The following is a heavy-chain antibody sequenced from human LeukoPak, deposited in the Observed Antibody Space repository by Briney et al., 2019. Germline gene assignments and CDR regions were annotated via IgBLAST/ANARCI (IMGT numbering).Heavy chain of an antibody. D-gene: IGHD2-2*01. CDR1: GGSFSGYY. CDR3: AKAADIYGYFDY. V-gene: IGHV4-34*01. Sequence: SETLSLTCAVYGGSFSGYYWSWIRQPPGKGLEWIGEINHSESTNYNPSLKSRVTISVDTSKNQFSLKLSSVTAADTAVYYCAKAADIYGYFDYWGQGTLVTVSS. CDR2: INHSEST. J-gene: IGHJ4*02.